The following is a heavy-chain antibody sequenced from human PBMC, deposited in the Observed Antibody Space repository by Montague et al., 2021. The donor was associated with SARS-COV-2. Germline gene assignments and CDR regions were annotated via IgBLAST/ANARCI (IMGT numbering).Heavy chain of an antibody. CDR2: IYASGTT. J-gene: IGHJ6*02. D-gene: IGHD3-9*01. V-gene: IGHV4-61*02. Sequence: TLSLTCTVSGGSIRSDGFYWNWIRQPAGKGLEWIGRIYASGTTNYKPSLKGRVIISLDRSKNQFSLKLSSVIAADTAVYYCARSAFRYFDRPGMDVWGQGTTVTVPS. CDR1: GGSIRSDGFY. CDR3: ARSAFRYFDRPGMDV.